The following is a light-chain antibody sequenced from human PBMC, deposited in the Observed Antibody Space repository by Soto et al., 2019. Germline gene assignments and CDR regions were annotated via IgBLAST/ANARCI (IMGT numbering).Light chain of an antibody. CDR2: DAS. CDR3: QQYTNTKNPLM. Sequence: DIQVTQSPPTLSASVGDRVTITCRASHTISTWMAWYQQKPGKAPKLLVYDASTLPSGVASRFSGSGSGTEFTLIISGLQPDDAATYYCQQYTNTKNPLMFGQGTKVDIK. V-gene: IGKV1-5*01. J-gene: IGKJ2*01. CDR1: HTISTW.